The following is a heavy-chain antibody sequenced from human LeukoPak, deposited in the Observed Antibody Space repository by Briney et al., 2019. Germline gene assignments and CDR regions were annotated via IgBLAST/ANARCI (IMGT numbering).Heavy chain of an antibody. CDR3: AKDSTYYDSSGYGE. D-gene: IGHD3-22*01. CDR1: GFTFSSYG. Sequence: GGPLRLSCAASGFTFSSYGMHWVRQAPGKGLEWVGVISYDGSNKYYTDPVKGRFTISRDNSKNTLYLQMNSLRAEDTAVYYCAKDSTYYDSSGYGEWGQGTLVTVAS. CDR2: ISYDGSNK. V-gene: IGHV3-30*18. J-gene: IGHJ4*02.